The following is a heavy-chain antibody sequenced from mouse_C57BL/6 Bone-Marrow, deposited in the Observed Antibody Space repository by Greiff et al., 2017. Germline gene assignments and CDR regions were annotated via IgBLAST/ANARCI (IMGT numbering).Heavy chain of an antibody. CDR3: ARKFGITTGWYFDV. CDR2: IWSGGST. J-gene: IGHJ1*03. D-gene: IGHD1-1*01. CDR1: GFSLTSYG. Sequence: QVQLKDSGPGLVQPSQSLSITCTVSGFSLTSYGVHWVRQSPGKGLEWLGVIWSGGSTDYNAAFISRLSISKDNSKSQVFFKMNSLQADETAIYYCARKFGITTGWYFDVGGTGTTGTVSS. V-gene: IGHV2-2*01.